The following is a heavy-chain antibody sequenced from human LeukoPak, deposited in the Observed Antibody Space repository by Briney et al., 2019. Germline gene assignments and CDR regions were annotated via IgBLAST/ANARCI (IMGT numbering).Heavy chain of an antibody. CDR2: INHSGST. D-gene: IGHD1-1*01. J-gene: IGHJ6*03. Sequence: PSETLSLTCAVYGGSFSGYYWSWIRQPPGKGLEWIGEINHSGSTNYNPSLKSRVTISVDTSKNQFSLKLSSVTPADTAVYYCARVSWFHGTSYYYMDVWGKGTTVTVSS. CDR1: GGSFSGYY. CDR3: ARVSWFHGTSYYYMDV. V-gene: IGHV4-34*01.